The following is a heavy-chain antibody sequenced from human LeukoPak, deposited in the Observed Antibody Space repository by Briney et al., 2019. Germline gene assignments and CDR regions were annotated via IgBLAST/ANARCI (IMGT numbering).Heavy chain of an antibody. Sequence: SETLSLTCTVSGGSISSSSYYWGWIRQPPGKGVEWIVSIYYSGSTYYDPSLKSRFTISVDTSKNQFSLKLSSVTAADTAVYYCARGGVVPVATRGFDYWGQGTLVTVSS. CDR3: ARGGVVPVATRGFDY. D-gene: IGHD2-2*01. CDR1: GGSISSSSYY. J-gene: IGHJ4*02. V-gene: IGHV4-39*01. CDR2: IYYSGST.